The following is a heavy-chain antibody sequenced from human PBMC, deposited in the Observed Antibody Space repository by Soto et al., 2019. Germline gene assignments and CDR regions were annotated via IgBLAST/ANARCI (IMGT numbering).Heavy chain of an antibody. J-gene: IGHJ6*02. CDR2: IIPIRSTT. CDR3: ARGYCSAAPCYGYYGMDV. Sequence: QVQLVQSGAEVKKPGSSVKVSCKASGDIFSSYTINWVRQAPGQGLEWMGRIIPIRSTTNYAQKFQGRVTITADKATSIAYMELSSLISEDTAVYYCARGYCSAAPCYGYYGMDVWGQGTAVTVSS. V-gene: IGHV1-69*08. CDR1: GDIFSSYT. D-gene: IGHD2-15*01.